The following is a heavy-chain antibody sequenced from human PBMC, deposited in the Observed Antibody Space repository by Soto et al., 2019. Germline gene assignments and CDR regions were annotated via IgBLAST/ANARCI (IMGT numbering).Heavy chain of an antibody. CDR2: IYPGDSDT. CDR3: ARKDIAGNSVDF. J-gene: IGHJ4*02. V-gene: IGHV5-51*01. D-gene: IGHD6-13*01. Sequence: PGESLKISCKASGYSFTTYWIGWVRQMPGKGLEWMGIIYPGDSDTRYSPSFQGQVTISADKSISTAYLQWSSLKDSDSAMFYCARKDIAGNSVDFWGQGTLVTVSS. CDR1: GYSFTTYW.